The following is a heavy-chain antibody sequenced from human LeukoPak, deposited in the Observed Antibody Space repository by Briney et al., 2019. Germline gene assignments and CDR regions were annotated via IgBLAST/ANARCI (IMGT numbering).Heavy chain of an antibody. J-gene: IGHJ4*02. CDR3: ARDTSYSWYDTFGDY. Sequence: SVTVSFKSSGYTFTNFDINWVRQATGQGLEWMGWMNPNSGNIDNAQKFQGRVTMTTDTSTTTAYMELRSLRSGDTAVYYCARDTSYSWYDTFGDYWGQGTLVTVSS. CDR2: MNPNSGNI. CDR1: GYTFTNFD. D-gene: IGHD6-13*01. V-gene: IGHV1-8*01.